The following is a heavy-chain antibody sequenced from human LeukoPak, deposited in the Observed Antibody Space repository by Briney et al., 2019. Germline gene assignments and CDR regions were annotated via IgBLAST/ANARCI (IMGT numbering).Heavy chain of an antibody. D-gene: IGHD3-10*02. J-gene: IGHJ4*02. V-gene: IGHV3-13*01. Sequence: GGSLRLSCAASGFTFSSHDMCWVRQTGKRLEWVAASDSTGDTSYLDSVKGRFTISRETVKNSLSLQMNSLRVGDTGVYYCARGKTGDDYVVFDYWGQGVLVTVSS. CDR3: ARGKTGDDYVVFDY. CDR1: GFTFSSHD. CDR2: SDSTGDT.